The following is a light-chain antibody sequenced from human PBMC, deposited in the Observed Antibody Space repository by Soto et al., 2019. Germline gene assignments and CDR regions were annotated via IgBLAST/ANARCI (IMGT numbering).Light chain of an antibody. V-gene: IGLV1-47*01. CDR2: RND. Sequence: QSVLTQAPSASGTPGQRVTISCSGSSSNIGSNFVYWYQKFPGTAPKVLIYRNDQRPSGVPDRFSGSKSGTSASLAISGLRPEDEADYYCAVWDDSLNGSVAFGGGTKLTVL. J-gene: IGLJ2*01. CDR3: AVWDDSLNGSVA. CDR1: SSNIGSNF.